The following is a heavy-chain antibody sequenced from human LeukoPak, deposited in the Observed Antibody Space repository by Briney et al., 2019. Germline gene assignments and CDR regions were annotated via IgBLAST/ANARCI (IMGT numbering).Heavy chain of an antibody. D-gene: IGHD5-18*01. CDR2: ISSSGSTI. CDR3: ARSMDTAMVYFDY. V-gene: IGHV3-48*03. Sequence: PGGSLRLSCAASGFTFSSYEMNWVRQAPGKGLEWLSYISSSGSTIYYADSVKGRFTISRDNAKNSLYLQMNSLRAEDTAVYYCARSMDTAMVYFDYWGQGTLVTVSS. J-gene: IGHJ4*02. CDR1: GFTFSSYE.